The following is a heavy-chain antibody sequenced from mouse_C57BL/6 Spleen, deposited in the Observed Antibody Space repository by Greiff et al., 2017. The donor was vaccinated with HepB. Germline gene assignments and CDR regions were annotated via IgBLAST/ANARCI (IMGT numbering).Heavy chain of an antibody. CDR1: GFNIKDYY. CDR2: IDPEDGET. V-gene: IGHV14-2*01. Sequence: EVKVVESGAELVKPGASVKLSCTASGFNIKDYYMHWVKQRTEQGLEWIGRIDPEDGETKYAPKFQGKATITADTSSNTAYLQLSSLTSEDTAVYYCARLASDSSFDYWGQGTTLTVSS. CDR3: ARLASDSSFDY. J-gene: IGHJ2*01. D-gene: IGHD1-1*01.